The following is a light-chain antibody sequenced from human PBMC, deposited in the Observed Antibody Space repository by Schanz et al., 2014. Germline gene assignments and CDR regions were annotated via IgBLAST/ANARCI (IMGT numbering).Light chain of an antibody. Sequence: ENVLTQSPGTLSLSPGERATLSCRASQSVSSNYLAWYQQKPGQAPRLLIYATSSRATGIPARFSGGGSGTDFTLTISSLEPEDFAVYYCQQRSNWPRVTFGGGTKVEIK. J-gene: IGKJ4*01. CDR2: ATS. V-gene: IGKV3D-20*02. CDR3: QQRSNWPRVT. CDR1: QSVSSNY.